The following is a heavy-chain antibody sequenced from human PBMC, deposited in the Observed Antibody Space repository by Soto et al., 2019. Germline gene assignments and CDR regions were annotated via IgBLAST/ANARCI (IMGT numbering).Heavy chain of an antibody. J-gene: IGHJ4*02. D-gene: IGHD6-19*01. CDR1: GYTFTSYG. Sequence: ASVKVSCKASGYTFTSYGISWVRQAPGQGLEWMGWISAYNGNTNYAQKLQGRVTMTTDTSTGTAYMELRSLRTDDTAVYYCPRPLSDKKGYSSGWYEYYFYYWGQGTLVTVSS. V-gene: IGHV1-18*04. CDR3: PRPLSDKKGYSSGWYEYYFYY. CDR2: ISAYNGNT.